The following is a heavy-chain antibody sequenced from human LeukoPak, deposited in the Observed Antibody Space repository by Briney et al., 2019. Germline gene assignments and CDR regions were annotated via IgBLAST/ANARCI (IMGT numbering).Heavy chain of an antibody. CDR3: ARVPAAKNYFDY. CDR1: GYTFTSYG. Sequence: ASVRVSCKASGYTFTSYGISWVRQAPGQGLEWMGWISAYNGNTNYAQKLQGRVTMTTDTSTSTAHMELRSLRSDDTAVYYCARVPAAKNYFDYWGQGTLVTVSS. J-gene: IGHJ4*02. CDR2: ISAYNGNT. V-gene: IGHV1-18*01. D-gene: IGHD2-2*01.